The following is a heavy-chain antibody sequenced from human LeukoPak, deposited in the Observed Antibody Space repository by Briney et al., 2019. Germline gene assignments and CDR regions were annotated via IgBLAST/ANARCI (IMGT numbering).Heavy chain of an antibody. CDR2: ISSSGSTI. CDR3: ARGPSIVVVPAAILEGAGRLDV. CDR1: GFTFSDYY. Sequence: PGGSLRLSCAASGFTFSDYYMSWNRQAPGKGLEWVSYISSSGSTIYYADSVKGRFTISRDNAKNSLYLQMNSLRAEDTAVYYCARGPSIVVVPAAILEGAGRLDVWGKGTTVTVSS. V-gene: IGHV3-11*04. J-gene: IGHJ6*04. D-gene: IGHD2-2*02.